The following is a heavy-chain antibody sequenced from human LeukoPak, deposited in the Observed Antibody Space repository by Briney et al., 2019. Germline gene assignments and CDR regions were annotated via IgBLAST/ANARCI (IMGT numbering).Heavy chain of an antibody. D-gene: IGHD5-12*01. Sequence: SETLSLTCTVSGASMSSFYWSWIRQSPGKGLEWIGYIYSSGSTNYNPSLKSRVTISVDTSKNQFSLKLSSVTAADTAVYYCARVDSGYDYYYYGMDVWGQGTTVTVSS. V-gene: IGHV4-59*12. CDR2: IYSSGST. J-gene: IGHJ6*02. CDR1: GASMSSFY. CDR3: ARVDSGYDYYYYGMDV.